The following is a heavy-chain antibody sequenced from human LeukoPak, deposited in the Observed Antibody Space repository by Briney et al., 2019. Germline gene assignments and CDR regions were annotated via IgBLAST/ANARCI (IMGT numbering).Heavy chain of an antibody. J-gene: IGHJ4*02. CDR1: GFVFSNYA. V-gene: IGHV3-23*01. CDR3: AKWGDYDVLTGYYVSDF. D-gene: IGHD3-9*01. Sequence: GASLRLSCAASGFVFSNYAMYWVRQAPGKGLEWVSAISGRSDNTYYADSVKGRFTLSRDSSKNTLYLQMNSLRADDTAVYYCAKWGDYDVLTGYYVSDFWGQGTLVTVSS. CDR2: ISGRSDNT.